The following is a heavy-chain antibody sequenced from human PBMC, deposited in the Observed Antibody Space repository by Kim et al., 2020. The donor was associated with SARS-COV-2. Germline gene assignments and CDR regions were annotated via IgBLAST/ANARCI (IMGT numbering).Heavy chain of an antibody. Sequence: GGSLRLSCAASGFTFSSYSMNWVRQAPGKGLEWVSYISSSSSTIYYADSVKGRFTISRDNAKNSLYLQMNSLRDEDTAVYYCARGGCSGGSCYSGGMDVWGQGTTVTVSS. D-gene: IGHD2-15*01. CDR2: ISSSSSTI. CDR3: ARGGCSGGSCYSGGMDV. V-gene: IGHV3-48*02. J-gene: IGHJ6*02. CDR1: GFTFSSYS.